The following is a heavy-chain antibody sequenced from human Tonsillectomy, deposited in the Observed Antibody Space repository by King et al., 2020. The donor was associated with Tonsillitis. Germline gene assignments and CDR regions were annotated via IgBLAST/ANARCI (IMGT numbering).Heavy chain of an antibody. CDR1: GVTFSNHN. CDR3: TRDSGIVGAKDY. Sequence: VQLVESGGGLVQPGGSLRVSCAASGVTFSNHNMHWFRQAPGKGLEWVSFINKDRNVIYHGDSLKGRFTTSRDNSKNSMYLQMTSLRVEDTAVYYCTRDSGIVGAKDYWGQGTLVTVSS. J-gene: IGHJ4*02. CDR2: INKDRNVI. V-gene: IGHV3-48*01. D-gene: IGHD1-26*01.